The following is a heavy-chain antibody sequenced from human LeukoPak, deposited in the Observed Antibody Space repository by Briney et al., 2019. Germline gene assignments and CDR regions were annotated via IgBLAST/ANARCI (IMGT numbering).Heavy chain of an antibody. D-gene: IGHD1-26*01. J-gene: IGHJ4*02. CDR3: ATDVGGSLDY. CDR2: IKEDESAK. CDR1: GFTFRSYW. V-gene: IGHV3-7*01. Sequence: GGSLRLSCAASGFTFRSYWMAWVRQAPGKGLEWVANIKEDESAKHQADSVKGRFTISRDNAQNSVYLQMSSLRGEDTAVYYCATDVGGSLDYWGQGTLVTVSS.